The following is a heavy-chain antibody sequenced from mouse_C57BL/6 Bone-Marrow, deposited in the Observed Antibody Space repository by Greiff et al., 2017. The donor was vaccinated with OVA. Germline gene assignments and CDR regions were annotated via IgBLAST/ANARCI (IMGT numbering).Heavy chain of an antibody. V-gene: IGHV5-9*04. D-gene: IGHD2-10*01. Sequence: EVQGVESGGGLVKPGGSLKLSCAASGFTFSSYTMSWVRQTPEKRLEWVATISGGGGNTYYPDSVKGRFTISRDNAKNTLYLQMSSLRSEDTAVYDCARPYYGNPRGFAYWGQGTLVTVSA. J-gene: IGHJ3*01. CDR3: ARPYYGNPRGFAY. CDR1: GFTFSSYT. CDR2: ISGGGGNT.